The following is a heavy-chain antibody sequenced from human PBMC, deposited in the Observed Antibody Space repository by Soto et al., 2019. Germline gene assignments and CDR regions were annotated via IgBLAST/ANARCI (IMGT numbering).Heavy chain of an antibody. V-gene: IGHV6-1*01. D-gene: IGHD6-19*01. CDR2: TYYRSKWYS. CDR3: ARGSYYSGWV. J-gene: IGHJ4*02. CDR1: GDSVSSTSAA. Sequence: SGTLSLTCAISGDSVSSTSAAWSWIRQSPSRGLEWLGRTYYRSKWYSDYAVSVKSRITINPDTSKNQSSLQLNSVTPEDTAVYYCARGSYYSGWVWGQGTLVTVSS.